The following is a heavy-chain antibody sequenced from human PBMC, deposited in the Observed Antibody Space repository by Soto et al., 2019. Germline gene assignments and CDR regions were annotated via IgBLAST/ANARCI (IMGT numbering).Heavy chain of an antibody. Sequence: GGSLRLSCAASGFTFGTNWMNWVRQALGKGLEWVANIKQDGSEKYYVDSVKGRFAISRDNAKDSLFLQMNNLRAEDTAVYYCVRDWSTFWGMDVWGQGTTVTVSS. J-gene: IGHJ6*02. CDR3: VRDWSTFWGMDV. CDR1: GFTFGTNW. V-gene: IGHV3-7*01. CDR2: IKQDGSEK.